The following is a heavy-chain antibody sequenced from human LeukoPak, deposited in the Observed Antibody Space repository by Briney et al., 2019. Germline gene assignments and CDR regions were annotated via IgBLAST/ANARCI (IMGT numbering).Heavy chain of an antibody. CDR2: ISAYNGNT. CDR1: GYTFTSYG. J-gene: IGHJ4*02. Sequence: GASVKVSCKASGYTFTSYGISWVRQAPGQGLEWMGWISAYNGNTNYAQKLQGRVTMTTDTSTSTAYMELRSLRSDDTAVYYCARWLGSYSSSSPPIDYWGQGTLVTVSS. V-gene: IGHV1-18*01. D-gene: IGHD6-6*01. CDR3: ARWLGSYSSSSPPIDY.